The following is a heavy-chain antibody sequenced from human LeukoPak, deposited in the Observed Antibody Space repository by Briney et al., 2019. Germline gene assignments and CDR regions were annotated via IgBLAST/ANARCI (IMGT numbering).Heavy chain of an antibody. CDR1: GGSISRYY. CDR3: ARDSGYCSSTSCYQSAFAI. V-gene: IGHV4-4*07. D-gene: IGHD2-2*01. CDR2: IYTSGST. J-gene: IGHJ3*02. Sequence: SSETLSLTCSVSGGSISRYYWIWMRQPAGKGLEGMGRIYTSGSTNYNPSLKSRVTMSVDTSKNQFSLKLSSVTAADTAVYYCARDSGYCSSTSCYQSAFAIWGQGTMVTVSS.